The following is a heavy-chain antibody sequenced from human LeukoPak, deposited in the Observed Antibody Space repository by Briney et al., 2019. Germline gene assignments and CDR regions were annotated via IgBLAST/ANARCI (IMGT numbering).Heavy chain of an antibody. CDR1: GFTFSSYA. CDR3: ARDPYSNYVTGGWFDP. CDR2: ISYDGSNK. Sequence: TGGSLRLSCAASGFTFSSYAMHRVRQAPGKGLEWVAVISYDGSNKYYADSVKGLFTISRDNSKNTLYLQMNSLRAEDTAVYYCARDPYSNYVTGGWFDPWGQGNLVTVSS. J-gene: IGHJ5*02. D-gene: IGHD4-11*01. V-gene: IGHV3-30-3*01.